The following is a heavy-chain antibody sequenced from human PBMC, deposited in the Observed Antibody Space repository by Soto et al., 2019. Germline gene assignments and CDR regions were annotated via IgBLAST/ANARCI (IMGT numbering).Heavy chain of an antibody. V-gene: IGHV4-59*01. Sequence: SETLSLTCTVSGGSISSYYWSWIRQPPGKGLEWIGYIYYSGSTNYNPSLKSRVTISVDTPKNQFSLKLSSVTAADTAVYYCARSGIAARSDAFDIWGQGTMVTVSS. CDR3: ARSGIAARSDAFDI. D-gene: IGHD6-6*01. J-gene: IGHJ3*02. CDR1: GGSISSYY. CDR2: IYYSGST.